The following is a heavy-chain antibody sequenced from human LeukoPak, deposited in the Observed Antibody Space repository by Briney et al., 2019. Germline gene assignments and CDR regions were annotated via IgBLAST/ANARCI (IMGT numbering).Heavy chain of an antibody. V-gene: IGHV3-23*01. CDR1: GFTFSSYG. J-gene: IGHJ4*02. Sequence: GGSLRLSCAASGFTFSSYGMSWVRQAPGKGLEWVSAISGSGGSTYYADSVKGRFTISRDNSKNTLYLQMNSLRAEDTAVYYCAKDGSSSWYLAFDYWGQGTLVTVSS. CDR3: AKDGSSSWYLAFDY. CDR2: ISGSGGST. D-gene: IGHD6-13*01.